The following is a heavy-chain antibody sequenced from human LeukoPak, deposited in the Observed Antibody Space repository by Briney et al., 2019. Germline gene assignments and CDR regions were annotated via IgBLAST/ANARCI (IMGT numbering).Heavy chain of an antibody. CDR2: ISSSSSYI. CDR3: ARDEVDVTMIVVVRAFDI. J-gene: IGHJ3*02. Sequence: GRSLRLSCAASGFTFSSYSMNWVRQAPGKGLERVSSISSSSSYIYYADSVKGRFTISRDNAKNSLYLQMNSLRAEDTAVYYCARDEVDVTMIVVVRAFDIWGQGTMVTVSS. CDR1: GFTFSSYS. V-gene: IGHV3-21*01. D-gene: IGHD3-22*01.